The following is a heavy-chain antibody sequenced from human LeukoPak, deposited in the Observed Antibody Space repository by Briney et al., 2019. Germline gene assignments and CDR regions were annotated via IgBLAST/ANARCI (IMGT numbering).Heavy chain of an antibody. V-gene: IGHV1-2*02. Sequence: AAVKVSCKASGYTFTGYYMHWVRQAPGQGLEWMGWINPNSGGTNYAQKFQGRVTMTRDTSISTAYMELSRLRSDDTAVYYYASESIAVAGPYYWGQGTLVTVSS. CDR3: ASESIAVAGPYY. D-gene: IGHD6-19*01. CDR1: GYTFTGYY. CDR2: INPNSGGT. J-gene: IGHJ4*02.